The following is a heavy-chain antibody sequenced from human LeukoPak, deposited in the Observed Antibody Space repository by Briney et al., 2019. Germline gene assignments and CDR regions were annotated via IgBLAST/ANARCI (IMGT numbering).Heavy chain of an antibody. D-gene: IGHD1-1*01. CDR1: GFVFTSYG. J-gene: IGHJ4*02. CDR2: ISANDGKT. CDR3: AREMHVERDDY. Sequence: REASVKVSCKASGFVFTSYGFTWVRQAPGQGLEWMGWISANDGKTHYSEKHQGRVTMSTDTVTSTAYMELRSLRSDDTAVYYCAREMHVERDDYWGQGTLVTVSS. V-gene: IGHV1-18*01.